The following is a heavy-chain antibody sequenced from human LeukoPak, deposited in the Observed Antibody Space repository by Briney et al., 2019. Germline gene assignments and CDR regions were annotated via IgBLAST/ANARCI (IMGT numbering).Heavy chain of an antibody. CDR3: AKDYATVGDYDY. CDR2: ITRSNYI. J-gene: IGHJ4*02. V-gene: IGHV3-21*04. Sequence: GGSLRLTCAASGFTFSSYSLNWVRQAPGKGLEWVSSITRSNYIYYADSVKGRFTISRDNAKNSLYLQMNSLRAEDTAVYYCAKDYATVGDYDYWGQGTLVTVSS. D-gene: IGHD4-23*01. CDR1: GFTFSSYS.